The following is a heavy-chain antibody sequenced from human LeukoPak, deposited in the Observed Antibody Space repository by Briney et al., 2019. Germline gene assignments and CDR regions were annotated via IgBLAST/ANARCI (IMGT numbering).Heavy chain of an antibody. Sequence: SPSETLSLTCTVSGGSISSGGYYWSWIRQPPGKGLEWIGYIYHSGSTYYNPSLKSRVTISVDTSKNQFSLKLSSVTAADTAVYYCAREGTGTTTPFDYWGQGTLVTVSS. CDR1: GGSISSGGYY. J-gene: IGHJ4*02. V-gene: IGHV4-30-2*01. CDR2: IYHSGST. D-gene: IGHD1-1*01. CDR3: AREGTGTTTPFDY.